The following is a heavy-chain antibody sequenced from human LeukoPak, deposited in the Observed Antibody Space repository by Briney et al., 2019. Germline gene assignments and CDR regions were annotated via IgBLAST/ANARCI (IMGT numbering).Heavy chain of an antibody. V-gene: IGHV4-34*01. J-gene: IGHJ6*03. CDR2: INHSGST. D-gene: IGHD1-20*01. CDR1: GGSFSGYY. CDR3: ARGGYDSAAYYLDV. Sequence: PSETLSLTCAVYGGSFSGYYWSWIRQPPGRGLEWIGEINHSGSTNYNPSLKSRFTISVDASKNQFFLNLTSVTAWHRAGYFWARGGYDSAAYYLDVWGKGNTVTAS.